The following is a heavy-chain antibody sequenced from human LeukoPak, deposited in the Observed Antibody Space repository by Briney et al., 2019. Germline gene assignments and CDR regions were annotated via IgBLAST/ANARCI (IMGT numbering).Heavy chain of an antibody. CDR3: ARVRLVRGVVT. V-gene: IGHV1-8*01. Sequence: ASVTVSCKASGYTFTSYDINWVRQAPGQGLEWMGWMNPNSGNTGYAQKFQGRVTMTRNTSISTAYMELSSLRSEDTAVYYCARVRLVRGVVTWGQGTLVTVSS. D-gene: IGHD3-10*01. CDR2: MNPNSGNT. CDR1: GYTFTSYD. J-gene: IGHJ5*02.